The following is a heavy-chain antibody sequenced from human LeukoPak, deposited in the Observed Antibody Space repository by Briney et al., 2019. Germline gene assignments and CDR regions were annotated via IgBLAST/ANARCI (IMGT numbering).Heavy chain of an antibody. CDR3: ARLPYYYGMDV. CDR1: GGSISSGDYY. CDR2: IYYSGST. Sequence: SETLSLTCTVSGGSISSGDYYWSWIRQPPGKGLEWIGYIYYSGSTNYNPSLKSRVTISVDTSKNQFSLKLSSVTAADTAVYYCARLPYYYGMDVWGQGTTVTVSS. J-gene: IGHJ6*02. V-gene: IGHV4-61*08.